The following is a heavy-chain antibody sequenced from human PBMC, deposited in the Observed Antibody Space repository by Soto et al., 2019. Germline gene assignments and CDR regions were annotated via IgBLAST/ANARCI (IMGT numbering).Heavy chain of an antibody. CDR2: IKQDGSEK. Sequence: PGGSLRLSCAASGFTFSSYWVSWVRQAPGKGLEWVANIKQDGSEKYYVDSVKGRFTISRDNAKNSLYLQMNSLRAEDTAVYYCVSSIVLMVYAILPAFDIWGQGTMVTVS. D-gene: IGHD2-8*01. CDR1: GFTFSSYW. J-gene: IGHJ3*02. CDR3: VSSIVLMVYAILPAFDI. V-gene: IGHV3-7*05.